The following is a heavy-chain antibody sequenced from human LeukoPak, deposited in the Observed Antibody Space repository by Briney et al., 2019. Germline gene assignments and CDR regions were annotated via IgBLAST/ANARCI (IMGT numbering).Heavy chain of an antibody. V-gene: IGHV4-38-2*02. J-gene: IGHJ5*02. D-gene: IGHD4-17*01. CDR2: SGST. Sequence: SETLSLTCTVSGYSISSGYYWGWIRQPPGKGLEWIGSGSTYYNPSLKSRVTISVDTSKNQFSLKLSSVTAADTAVYYCAGAYGDYGWFDPWGQGTLVTVSS. CDR3: AGAYGDYGWFDP. CDR1: GYSISSGYY.